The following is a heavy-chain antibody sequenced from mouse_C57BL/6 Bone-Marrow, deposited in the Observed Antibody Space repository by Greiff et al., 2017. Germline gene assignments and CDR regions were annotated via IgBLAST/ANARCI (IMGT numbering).Heavy chain of an antibody. CDR3: ARRDYGSRSFDY. J-gene: IGHJ2*01. D-gene: IGHD1-1*01. CDR2: INPGSGGT. CDR1: GYAFTNYL. Sequence: VQLQQSGAELVRPGTSVKVSCKASGYAFTNYLIEWVKQRPGQGLEWIGVINPGSGGTNYNEKFKGKATLTADKSSSTAYMQLSSLTSEDSAVYFCARRDYGSRSFDYWGQGTTLTVSS. V-gene: IGHV1-54*01.